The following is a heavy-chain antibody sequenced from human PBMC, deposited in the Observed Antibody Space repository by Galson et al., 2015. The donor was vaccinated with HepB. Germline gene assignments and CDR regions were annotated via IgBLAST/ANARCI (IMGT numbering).Heavy chain of an antibody. CDR3: ARGDYFDY. CDR1: GFTVSSNY. CDR2: TYSGGST. V-gene: IGHV3-53*01. Sequence: LRLSCAASGFTVSSNYMSWVRQAPGKGLEWVSVTYSGGSTYYVDSVKGRFTISRDNSKNTLYLQMNRLRAEDTAVYYCARGDYFDYWGQGTLVTVSS. J-gene: IGHJ4*02.